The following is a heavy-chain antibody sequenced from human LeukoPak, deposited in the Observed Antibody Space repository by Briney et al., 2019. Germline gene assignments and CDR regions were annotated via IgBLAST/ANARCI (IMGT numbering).Heavy chain of an antibody. CDR3: ARDLNFWSSYSTRGFDY. Sequence: PGGSLRLSCAASGFTFSSYSMTWVRRAPGKGLEWVSSITTSSNYIDYADSVKGRFTISRDNAKNSLYLQMNSLRAEDTAVYYCARDLNFWSSYSTRGFDYWGQGTLVTVSS. V-gene: IGHV3-21*01. CDR1: GFTFSSYS. J-gene: IGHJ4*01. CDR2: ITTSSNYI. D-gene: IGHD3-3*01.